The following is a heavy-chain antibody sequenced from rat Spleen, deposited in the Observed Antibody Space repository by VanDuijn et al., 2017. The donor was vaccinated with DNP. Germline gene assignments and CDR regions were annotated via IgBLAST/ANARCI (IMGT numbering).Heavy chain of an antibody. D-gene: IGHD1-11*01. CDR2: ISYEGSST. V-gene: IGHV5-22*01. J-gene: IGHJ4*01. Sequence: EVQLVESGGGLVQPGRSLKLSCAASGFTFSDYYMAWVRQAPKKGLEWVASISYEGSSTYYGDSVKGRFTISRDNAKSTLYLQMNSLRSEDTATYYCARQGRRAMDAWGQGTSVTVSS. CDR3: ARQGRRAMDA. CDR1: GFTFSDYY.